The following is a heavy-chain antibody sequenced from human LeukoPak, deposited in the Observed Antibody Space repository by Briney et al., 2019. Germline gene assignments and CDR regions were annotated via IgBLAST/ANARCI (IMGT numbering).Heavy chain of an antibody. Sequence: SETLSLTCTVSGGSISSSSYYWGWIRQPPGKGLEWIGSIYYSGSTYYNPSLKSRFTISVDTSKNQFSLKLSSVTAADTAVYYCARGRSVLMVYAPYFDYWGQGTLVTVSS. CDR3: ARGRSVLMVYAPYFDY. V-gene: IGHV4-39*07. CDR2: IYYSGST. CDR1: GGSISSSSYY. D-gene: IGHD2-8*01. J-gene: IGHJ4*02.